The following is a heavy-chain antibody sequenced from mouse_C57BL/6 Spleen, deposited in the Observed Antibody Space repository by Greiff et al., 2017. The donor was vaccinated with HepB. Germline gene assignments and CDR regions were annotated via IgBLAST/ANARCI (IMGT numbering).Heavy chain of an antibody. V-gene: IGHV3-6*01. CDR2: ISYDGSN. Sequence: EVQLQESGPGLVKPSQSLSLTCSVTGYSITSGYYWNWIRQFPGNKLAWMGYISYDGSNNYNPSLKNRISITRDTSKNQFFLKLNSVTTEDTATYYCARDISFAYWGQGTLVTVSA. J-gene: IGHJ3*01. CDR1: GYSITSGYY. CDR3: ARDISFAY.